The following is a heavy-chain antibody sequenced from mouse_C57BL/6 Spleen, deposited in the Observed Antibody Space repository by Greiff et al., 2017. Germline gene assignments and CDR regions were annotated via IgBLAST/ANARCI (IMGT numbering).Heavy chain of an antibody. J-gene: IGHJ1*03. CDR2: IRKKANGSTS. Sequence: EVKLVESGGGLVQPGGSLSLSCAASGFTFTDYYMSWVRQPPGKALEWLGFIRKKANGSTSEYSASVKGRFTISRDNSQSILYLRMNALRAEDSATYYCARLYGNYVWYFDVWGTGTTVTVSS. V-gene: IGHV7-3*01. CDR1: GFTFTDYY. CDR3: ARLYGNYVWYFDV. D-gene: IGHD2-1*01.